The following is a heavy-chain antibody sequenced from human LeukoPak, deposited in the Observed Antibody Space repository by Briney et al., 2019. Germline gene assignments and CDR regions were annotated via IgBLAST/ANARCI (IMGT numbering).Heavy chain of an antibody. D-gene: IGHD4-17*01. CDR1: GGSISSGGYY. V-gene: IGHV4-31*03. CDR2: IYYSGRT. J-gene: IGHJ4*02. CDR3: ARGYFYGDYVDY. Sequence: SETLSLTCTVSGGSISSGGYYWSWIRQHPGNGLEWIGYIYYSGRTYYNPSLKSRVTISVDTSKNQFSLKLSSVTAADTAVYYCARGYFYGDYVDYWGQGTLVTVSS.